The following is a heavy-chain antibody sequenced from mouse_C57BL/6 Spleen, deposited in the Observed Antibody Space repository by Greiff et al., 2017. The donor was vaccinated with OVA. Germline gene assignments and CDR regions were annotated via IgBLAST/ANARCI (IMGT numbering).Heavy chain of an antibody. D-gene: IGHD1-1*01. CDR1: GYAFSSYW. V-gene: IGHV1-80*01. Sequence: QVQLQQSGAELVKPGASVKISCKASGYAFSSYWMNWVKQRPGKGLEWIGQIYPGDGDTNYNGKFKGKATLTADKSSSTAYMQLSSLTSEDSAVYCCARERTYYGSFAMDYWGQGTSVTVSS. CDR2: IYPGDGDT. J-gene: IGHJ4*01. CDR3: ARERTYYGSFAMDY.